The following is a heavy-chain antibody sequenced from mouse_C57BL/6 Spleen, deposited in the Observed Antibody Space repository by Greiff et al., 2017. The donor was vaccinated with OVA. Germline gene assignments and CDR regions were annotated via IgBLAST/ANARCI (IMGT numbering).Heavy chain of an antibody. CDR3: ARGDYVAWFAY. D-gene: IGHD2-4*01. V-gene: IGHV1-80*01. Sequence: QVQLQQSGAELVKPGASVKISCKASGYAFSSYWMNWVKQRPGKGLEWIGQIYPGDGDTNYNGKFKGKATLTAEKSSSTAYMQLSSLTSEDAAVYFCARGDYVAWFAYWGQGTLVTVSA. J-gene: IGHJ3*01. CDR1: GYAFSSYW. CDR2: IYPGDGDT.